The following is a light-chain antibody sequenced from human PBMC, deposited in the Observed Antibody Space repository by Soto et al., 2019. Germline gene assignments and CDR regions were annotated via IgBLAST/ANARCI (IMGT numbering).Light chain of an antibody. Sequence: DIQMTQAPASASAAWGDVFTIICRASQSIASWLAWYQQRPGKAPRLLIYAASRLQRGVPSRFSGSESGTDFTLTINNLQPEDFATYYCLQSSSFPLTCGGGNTVDIK. CDR3: LQSSSFPLT. V-gene: IGKV1-12*01. CDR1: QSIASW. J-gene: IGKJ4*01. CDR2: AAS.